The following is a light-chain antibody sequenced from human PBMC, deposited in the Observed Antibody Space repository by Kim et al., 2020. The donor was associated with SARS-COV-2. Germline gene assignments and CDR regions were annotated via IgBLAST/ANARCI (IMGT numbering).Light chain of an antibody. CDR1: QSVSSCY. CDR2: GAS. CDR3: QQYGNLIT. Sequence: LSPGDRATQSCRASQSVSSCYLAWYQQNTGQAPRLLIYGASSRATGIPNRFSGSGSGTDFTLTISRLEPEDSAVYYCQQYGNLITFGQGTRLEIK. J-gene: IGKJ5*01. V-gene: IGKV3-20*01.